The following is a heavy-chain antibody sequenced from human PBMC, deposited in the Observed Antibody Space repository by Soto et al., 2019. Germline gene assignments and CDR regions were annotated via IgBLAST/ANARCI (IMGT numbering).Heavy chain of an antibody. J-gene: IGHJ4*02. CDR1: GFTFSSYG. D-gene: IGHD3-22*01. CDR2: ISYDGSNK. V-gene: IGHV3-30*03. CDR3: LVVVITN. Sequence: PGGSLRLSCAASGFTFSSYGMHWVRQAPGKGLEWVAVISYDGSNKYYADSVKGRFTISRDNSKNTLYLQMNSLRAEDTAVYYCLVVVITNWGQGTLVTVSS.